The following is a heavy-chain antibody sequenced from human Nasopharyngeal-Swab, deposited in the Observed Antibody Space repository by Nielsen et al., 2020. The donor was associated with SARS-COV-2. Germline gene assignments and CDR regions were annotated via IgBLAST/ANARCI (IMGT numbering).Heavy chain of an antibody. J-gene: IGHJ5*02. V-gene: IGHV4-59*11. CDR2: ISHNSGT. Sequence: WGSLRLSCTVSGVSISSQYWSWIRQPPGKGLEWIGYISHNSGTNYNPSLKSRVTMFMDTSKNQFSLKLRSVTAADTAVYYCTKEGATGWFDPWGQGTLVTVSS. CDR3: TKEGATGWFDP. CDR1: GVSISSQY.